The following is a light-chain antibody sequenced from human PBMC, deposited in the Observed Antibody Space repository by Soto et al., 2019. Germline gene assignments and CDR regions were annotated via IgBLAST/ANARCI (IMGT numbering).Light chain of an antibody. CDR3: QQYETFPLT. V-gene: IGKV1-5*03. CDR2: NAS. J-gene: IGKJ4*01. CDR1: QSISGW. Sequence: DIQMTQSPATLSASVGDRVTIGCRASQSISGWLAWYQQKPGKAPKLLIYNASILESGVPSRFSGSGYATEFTLTTSSQQPEDFASYYCQQYETFPLTFGGGTKV.